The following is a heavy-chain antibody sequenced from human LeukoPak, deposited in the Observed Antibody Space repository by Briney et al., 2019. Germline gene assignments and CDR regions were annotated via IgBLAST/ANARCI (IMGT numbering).Heavy chain of an antibody. CDR3: ARTGVREYDYYDSSGYDFDY. J-gene: IGHJ4*02. V-gene: IGHV3-53*01. CDR1: GFTFSSYA. D-gene: IGHD3-22*01. Sequence: PGGSLRLSCAASGFTFSSYAMSWVRQAPGKGLEWVSVIYSGGSTYYADSVKGRFTISRDNSKNTLYLQMNSLRAEDTAVYYCARTGVREYDYYDSSGYDFDYWGQGTLVTVSS. CDR2: IYSGGST.